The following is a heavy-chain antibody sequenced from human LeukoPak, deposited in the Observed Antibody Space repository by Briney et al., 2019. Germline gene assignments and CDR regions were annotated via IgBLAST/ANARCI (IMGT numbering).Heavy chain of an antibody. J-gene: IGHJ5*02. CDR2: IYTGGST. V-gene: IGHV4-61*02. Sequence: SETLSLTCSVSGGFISRGGYYWSWLRQPPGKGLEWIGRIYTGGSTNYNPSLKSRVTMSVDTSKNQFSLKLTSVTAADTAVYYCARTSTVTTAFDIWGQGTLVTVSS. CDR1: GGFISRGGYY. D-gene: IGHD4-11*01. CDR3: ARTSTVTTAFDI.